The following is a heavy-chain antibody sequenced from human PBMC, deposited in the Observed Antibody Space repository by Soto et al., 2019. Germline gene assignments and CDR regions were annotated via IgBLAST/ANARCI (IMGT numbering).Heavy chain of an antibody. CDR1: GYTFTSYA. D-gene: IGHD6-13*01. Sequence: QVQLVQSGAEVKKPGASVKVSCKASGYTFTSYAMHWVRQAPGQRLEWMGWINAGNGNTKYSQKFQGRVTITRDTSASTAYMELSSLRSEDTAVYYCARLAAAGIRGWFDPWGQGTLVTVSS. CDR2: INAGNGNT. CDR3: ARLAAAGIRGWFDP. J-gene: IGHJ5*02. V-gene: IGHV1-3*01.